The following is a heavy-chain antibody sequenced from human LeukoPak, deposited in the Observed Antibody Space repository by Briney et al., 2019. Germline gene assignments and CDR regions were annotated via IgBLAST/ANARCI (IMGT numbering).Heavy chain of an antibody. Sequence: RGSLRLSCAASGFTFDDYGMSWVGQAPGKGLEWVSGINWNGGSTGYADSVKGRLTLSRDNAKNSLYLQMNSLRAEDTALYYCARVRGVAGSGSYQGHFDIWGQGTMVTVSS. CDR2: INWNGGST. J-gene: IGHJ3*02. D-gene: IGHD3-10*01. CDR3: ARVRGVAGSGSYQGHFDI. CDR1: GFTFDDYG. V-gene: IGHV3-20*04.